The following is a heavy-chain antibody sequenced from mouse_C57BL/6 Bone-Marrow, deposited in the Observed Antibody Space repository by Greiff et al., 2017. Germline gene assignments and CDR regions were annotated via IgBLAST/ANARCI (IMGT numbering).Heavy chain of an antibody. J-gene: IGHJ1*03. CDR2: IDPETGGT. V-gene: IGHV1-15*01. D-gene: IGHD1-1*01. CDR3: TRSTVVADWYFDV. Sequence: QQSGAELVRPGASVTLSCKASGYTFTDYEMHWVKQTPVHGLEWIGAIDPETGGTAYNQKFKGKAILTADKSSSTAYMELRSLTSEDSAVYYCTRSTVVADWYFDVWGTGTTVTVSS. CDR1: GYTFTDYE.